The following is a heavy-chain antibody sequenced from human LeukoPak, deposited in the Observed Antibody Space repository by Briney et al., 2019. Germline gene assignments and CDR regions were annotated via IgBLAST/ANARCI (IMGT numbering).Heavy chain of an antibody. CDR2: IYPGDSDT. Sequence: GESLKISCKGSGYSFTSYWIGWVRQMPGKGVEWMGIIYPGDSDTRYSPSFQGQVTISADKSITSAYLQWSSLKASDSAMYYCAREGPGFFDFWGQGTMVSVSS. V-gene: IGHV5-51*01. J-gene: IGHJ3*01. CDR1: GYSFTSYW. CDR3: AREGPGFFDF.